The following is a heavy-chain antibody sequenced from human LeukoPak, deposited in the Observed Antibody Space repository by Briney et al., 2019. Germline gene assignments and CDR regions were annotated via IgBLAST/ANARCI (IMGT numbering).Heavy chain of an antibody. CDR3: ARSSGPYYGDYHFDY. CDR2: INPNSGGT. J-gene: IGHJ4*02. D-gene: IGHD4-17*01. V-gene: IGHV1-2*02. Sequence: GASVKVSCKASGYSFTAYYMHWVRQAPGQGLEWMGWINPNSGGTNYAQKFQGRVTMTRDTSISTAYMELSRLRSDDTAVYYCARSSGPYYGDYHFDYWGQGTLVTVSS. CDR1: GYSFTAYY.